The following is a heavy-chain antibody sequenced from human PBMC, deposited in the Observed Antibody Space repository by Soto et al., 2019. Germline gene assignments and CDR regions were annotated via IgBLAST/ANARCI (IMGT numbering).Heavy chain of an antibody. CDR2: ISHDGSRN. V-gene: IGHV3-30*18. CDR1: GFPFSAYG. Sequence: QVQLVESGGGVVQPGKSLKLSCAASGFPFSAYGMHWVRQAPGKGLEWLAVISHDGSRNYDADSVKGRFTISRDNSKNTLYLQLNGLRPDDTAVYYCAKGWEKLDSWGQGALVPVSS. D-gene: IGHD1-26*01. J-gene: IGHJ4*02. CDR3: AKGWEKLDS.